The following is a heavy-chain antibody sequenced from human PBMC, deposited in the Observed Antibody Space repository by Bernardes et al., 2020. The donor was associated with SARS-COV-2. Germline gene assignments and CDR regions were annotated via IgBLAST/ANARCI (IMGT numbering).Heavy chain of an antibody. CDR2: IHHIKNT. V-gene: IGHV4-4*02. Sequence: SETLSLTCDVSGDSISSYNWWRCVLQPPGKGLAWIGEIHHIKNTNYYPSLKSRVTISIDKSKNQFSLKLSFVTAADTAVYYCTRGGDWRFDYWGQGALVTVSS. CDR3: TRGGDWRFDY. CDR1: GDSISSYNW. D-gene: IGHD2-21*02. J-gene: IGHJ4*02.